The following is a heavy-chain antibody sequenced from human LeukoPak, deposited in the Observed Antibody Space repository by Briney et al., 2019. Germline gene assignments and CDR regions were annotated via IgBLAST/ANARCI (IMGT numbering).Heavy chain of an antibody. CDR2: INPSGGST. J-gene: IGHJ6*03. Sequence: ASVKVSCKASGYTFTGYYMHWVRQAPGQGLEWMGIINPSGGSTSYAQKFQGRVTMTRDTSTSTVYMELSSLRSEDTAVYYCATSGDIVVVPAAIYYYMDVWGKGTTVTISS. V-gene: IGHV1-46*01. D-gene: IGHD2-2*01. CDR1: GYTFTGYY. CDR3: ATSGDIVVVPAAIYYYMDV.